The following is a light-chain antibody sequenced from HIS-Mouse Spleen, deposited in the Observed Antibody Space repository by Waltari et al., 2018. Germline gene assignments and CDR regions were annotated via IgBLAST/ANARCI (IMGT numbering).Light chain of an antibody. V-gene: IGKV1-13*02. CDR3: QQFNSYPPYT. Sequence: AIQLTQSPSSLSASVAARVTITCRASQGISSALAWYQQKPGKAPKLLIYDASSLESGVQSRFSGSGSGTDFTLTISSLQPEDFATYYCQQFNSYPPYTFGQGTKLEIK. J-gene: IGKJ2*01. CDR2: DAS. CDR1: QGISSA.